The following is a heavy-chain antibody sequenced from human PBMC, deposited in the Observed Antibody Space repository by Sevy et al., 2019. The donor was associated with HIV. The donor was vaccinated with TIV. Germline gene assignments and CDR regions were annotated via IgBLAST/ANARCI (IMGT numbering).Heavy chain of an antibody. CDR3: ARLSFGDIVVVPAARSYGMDV. Sequence: SETLSLTCAVYGWSFSGYYWSWIRQPPGKGLEWIGEINHSGSTNYNPSPKSRVTISVDTSKNQFSLKLSSVTAADTAVYYCARLSFGDIVVVPAARSYGMDVWGQGTTVTVSS. CDR2: INHSGST. V-gene: IGHV4-34*01. D-gene: IGHD2-2*01. CDR1: GWSFSGYY. J-gene: IGHJ6*02.